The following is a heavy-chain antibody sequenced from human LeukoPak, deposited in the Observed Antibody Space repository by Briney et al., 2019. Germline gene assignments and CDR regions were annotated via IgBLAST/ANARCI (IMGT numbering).Heavy chain of an antibody. V-gene: IGHV4-59*08. CDR2: IYYSGST. D-gene: IGHD6-13*01. CDR3: ARQTENLYSSSWSYYYYYGMDV. J-gene: IGHJ6*02. CDR1: GGSISSYY. Sequence: PSETLSLTCTVSGGSISSYYWSWIRQPPGKGLEWIGYIYYSGSTNYNPSLKSRVTISVDTSKNQFSLKLSSVTAADTAVYYCARQTENLYSSSWSYYYYYGMDVWGQGTTVTVSS.